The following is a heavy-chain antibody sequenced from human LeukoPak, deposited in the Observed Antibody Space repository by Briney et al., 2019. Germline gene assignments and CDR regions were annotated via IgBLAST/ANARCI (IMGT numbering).Heavy chain of an antibody. D-gene: IGHD1-14*01. Sequence: ASVKVSCKASGYTFTGYYMHWVRQAPGQGLEWMGRINPNSGGTNYAQKFQGRVTMTRDTSISTAYMELSRLRSDDTAVYYCAREGSNRKGHDYWGRGTLVTVSS. V-gene: IGHV1-2*06. CDR1: GYTFTGYY. CDR2: INPNSGGT. CDR3: AREGSNRKGHDY. J-gene: IGHJ4*02.